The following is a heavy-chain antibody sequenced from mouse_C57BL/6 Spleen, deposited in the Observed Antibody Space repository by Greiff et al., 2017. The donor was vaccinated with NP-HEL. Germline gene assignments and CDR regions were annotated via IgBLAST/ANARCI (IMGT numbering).Heavy chain of an antibody. D-gene: IGHD2-2*01. CDR3: ALGYDYFDY. J-gene: IGHJ2*01. Sequence: VQLQQPGAELVKPGASVKLSCKASGYTFTSCWMQWVKQRPGQGLEWIGEIDPSDSYTNYNQKFKGKATLTVDTSSSTAYMQLSSLTSEDSAVYYCALGYDYFDYWGKGTTLTVSS. V-gene: IGHV1-50*01. CDR1: GYTFTSCW. CDR2: IDPSDSYT.